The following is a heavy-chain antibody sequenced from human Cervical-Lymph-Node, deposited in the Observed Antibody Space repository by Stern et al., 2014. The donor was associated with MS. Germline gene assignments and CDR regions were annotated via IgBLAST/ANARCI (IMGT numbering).Heavy chain of an antibody. Sequence: VQLVQPGAEVKKPGSSVKVSCKASGGTFSSYAITWVRQTPGQGLEWMGGIIPIFGPSNYAQKFQGRVTLTADESTRTASMEMSSLRSEDTAVYYCASRIAVAGDYYYGMDVWGQGTTVTVSS. CDR1: GGTFSSYA. D-gene: IGHD6-19*01. V-gene: IGHV1-69*01. CDR3: ASRIAVAGDYYYGMDV. J-gene: IGHJ6*02. CDR2: IIPIFGPS.